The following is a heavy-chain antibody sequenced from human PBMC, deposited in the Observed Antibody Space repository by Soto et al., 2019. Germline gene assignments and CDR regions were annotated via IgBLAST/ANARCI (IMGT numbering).Heavy chain of an antibody. J-gene: IGHJ5*02. V-gene: IGHV4-59*08. CDR3: ARHHAP. CDR1: GGSISSDY. CDR2: IYYSGST. Sequence: SETLSLTCTVSGGSISSDYWSWIRQPPGKGLEWIGYIYYSGSTNYNPSLKSRVTISVDTSKNQFSLKLSSVTAADTAVYYCARHHAPRGRGTRVPVSS.